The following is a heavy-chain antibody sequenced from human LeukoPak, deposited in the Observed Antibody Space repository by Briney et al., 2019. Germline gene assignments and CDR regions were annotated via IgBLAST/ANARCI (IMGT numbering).Heavy chain of an antibody. CDR2: IKQDGSEK. CDR1: GLTFSSYW. Sequence: GGSLRLSCAASGLTFSSYWMSWVRQAPGKGLEWVANIKQDGSEKYYVDSVKGRFTISRDNAKNSLYLQMNSLRAEDTAVYYCARDPRRCSSTSCYPSHSFSVWGQGTMLTVSS. V-gene: IGHV3-7*01. CDR3: ARDPRRCSSTSCYPSHSFSV. D-gene: IGHD2-2*01. J-gene: IGHJ3*01.